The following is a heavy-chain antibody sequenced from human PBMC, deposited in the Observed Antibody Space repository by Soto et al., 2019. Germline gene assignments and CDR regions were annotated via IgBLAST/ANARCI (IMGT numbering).Heavy chain of an antibody. CDR1: GFTFSSYG. V-gene: IGHV3-30*18. CDR3: AKDTTLEVLWFGGSSPFDY. CDR2: ISYDGSNK. D-gene: IGHD3-10*01. Sequence: GGSLRLSCAASGFTFSSYGMHWVRQAPGKGLEWVAVISYDGSNKYYADSVKGRFTISRDNSKNTLYLQMNSLRAEDTAVYYCAKDTTLEVLWFGGSSPFDYWGQGTLVTVSS. J-gene: IGHJ4*02.